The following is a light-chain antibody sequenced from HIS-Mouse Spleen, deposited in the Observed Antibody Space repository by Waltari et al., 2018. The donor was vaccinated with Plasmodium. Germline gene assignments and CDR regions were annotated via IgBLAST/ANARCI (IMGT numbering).Light chain of an antibody. CDR3: QVWDSSSDHVV. CDR1: NLGRKS. J-gene: IGLJ2*01. Sequence: SYVLTQPPTVSVAPGTTARLTCGRNNLGRKSVHWYQQKPGQAPVLVVYDDSDRHSGIPERFSGSNSVNTATLTISRVEAGDEADYYCQVWDSSSDHVVFGGGTKLTVL. V-gene: IGLV3-21*03. CDR2: DDS.